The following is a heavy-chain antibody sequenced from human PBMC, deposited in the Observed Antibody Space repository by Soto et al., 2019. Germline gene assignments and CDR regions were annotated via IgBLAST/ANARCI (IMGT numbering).Heavy chain of an antibody. Sequence: SVKVSCKASAGTFSSYAISWVRQAPGQEIEWMGGIIPIFGTANYAQKFQGRVTITADKSTSTAYMELSSLRSEDTAVYYCARDKGYFYCSGIYYYYYGMDVWGQGSTVTVSS. CDR3: ARDKGYFYCSGIYYYYYGMDV. D-gene: IGHD3-10*01. CDR2: IIPIFGTA. CDR1: AGTFSSYA. V-gene: IGHV1-69*06. J-gene: IGHJ6*02.